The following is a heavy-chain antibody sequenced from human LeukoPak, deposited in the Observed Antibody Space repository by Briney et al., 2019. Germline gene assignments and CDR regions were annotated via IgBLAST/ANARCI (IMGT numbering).Heavy chain of an antibody. CDR1: GFTFDDYA. V-gene: IGHV3-9*03. Sequence: PGGSLRLSCAASGFTFDDYAMHWVRQPPGKGLEWVSGISWNSGSIGDADSVKGRFTISRDNAKNSLYLQMNSLRAEDMALYYCAKVASSSWYDAFDIWGQGTMVTVSS. D-gene: IGHD6-13*01. CDR2: ISWNSGSI. CDR3: AKVASSSWYDAFDI. J-gene: IGHJ3*02.